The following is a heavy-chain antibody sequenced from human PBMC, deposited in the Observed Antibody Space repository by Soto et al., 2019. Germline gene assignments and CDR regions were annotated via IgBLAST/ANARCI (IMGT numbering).Heavy chain of an antibody. D-gene: IGHD2-21*02. CDR3: AKAPTARAPVVL. CDR2: IIPVLKVA. J-gene: IGHJ4*02. V-gene: IGHV1-69*02. Sequence: QVQLVQSGAEMKRPESSVRVSCETSGGTFTNYIFNWVRQAPGQGLEWMGWIIPVLKVAKYAQKFQCIINSSADQPTDTAYLELSNLRSEDTAIYFCAKAPTARAPVVLWGQGTLVTVSS. CDR1: GGTFTNYI.